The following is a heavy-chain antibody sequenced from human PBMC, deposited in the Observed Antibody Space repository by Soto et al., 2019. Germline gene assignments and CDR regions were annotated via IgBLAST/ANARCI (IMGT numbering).Heavy chain of an antibody. Sequence: GGSLRLSCAASGFTFSSYGMHWVRQAPGKGLEWVAVIWYDGSNKYYADSVKGRFTISRDNSKNTLYLQMNSLRAEDTAVYYCARDSKSITTAFDIWGQGTMVTVSS. CDR1: GFTFSSYG. J-gene: IGHJ3*02. V-gene: IGHV3-33*01. CDR2: IWYDGSNK. CDR3: ARDSKSITTAFDI. D-gene: IGHD3-3*01.